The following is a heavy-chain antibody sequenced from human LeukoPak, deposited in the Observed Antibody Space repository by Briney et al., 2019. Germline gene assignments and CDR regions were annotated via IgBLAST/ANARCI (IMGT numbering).Heavy chain of an antibody. CDR3: AKDSYYDFWSGYYPFDY. V-gene: IGHV3-23*01. J-gene: IGHJ4*02. Sequence: GGSLRLSCAASGFTFSSYGMSWVRQAPGKGLEWVSAISGSGGSTHYADSVKGRFTISRDNSKNTLYLQMNSLRAEDTAVYYCAKDSYYDFWSGYYPFDYWGQGTLVTVSS. CDR2: ISGSGGST. CDR1: GFTFSSYG. D-gene: IGHD3-3*01.